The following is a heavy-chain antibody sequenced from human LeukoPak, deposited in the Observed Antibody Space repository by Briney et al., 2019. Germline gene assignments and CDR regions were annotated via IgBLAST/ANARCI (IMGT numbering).Heavy chain of an antibody. CDR3: ARVNDFWSGYYYYYYMDV. J-gene: IGHJ6*03. D-gene: IGHD3-3*01. Sequence: SETLSLTCAVYGGSFSGYYWSWIRQPPGKGLEWIGYIYYSGSTNYNPSLKSRVTISVDTSKNQFSLELSSVTAADTAVYYCARVNDFWSGYYYYYYMDVWGKGTTVTVSS. V-gene: IGHV4-59*01. CDR2: IYYSGST. CDR1: GGSFSGYY.